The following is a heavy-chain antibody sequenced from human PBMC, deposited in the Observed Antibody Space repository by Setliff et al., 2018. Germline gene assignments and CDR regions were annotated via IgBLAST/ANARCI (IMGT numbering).Heavy chain of an antibody. CDR1: GYTFTRYG. D-gene: IGHD5-18*01. CDR3: AKDRGRCMTGCYGVYPYYGVEL. Sequence: ASVKVSCKTSGYTFTRYGINWVRQAPGQGLEWIGWISTYNGKANYAQKFQGRVTLTTETSTNTAYMELRSLTSDDSANYYCAKDRGRCMTGCYGVYPYYGVELWGQGTTVTVSS. V-gene: IGHV1-18*01. J-gene: IGHJ6*02. CDR2: ISTYNGKA.